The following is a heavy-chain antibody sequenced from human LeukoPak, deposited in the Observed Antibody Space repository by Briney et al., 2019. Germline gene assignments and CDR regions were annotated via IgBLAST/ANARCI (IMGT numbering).Heavy chain of an antibody. CDR3: ARDDYGGKLDI. Sequence: EWVAVIWYDGSNKYYADSVKGRFTISRDNSKNTLYLQMNSLRAEDTAVYYCARDDYGGKLDIWGQGTVVTVSS. D-gene: IGHD4-23*01. CDR2: IWYDGSNK. V-gene: IGHV3-33*01. J-gene: IGHJ3*02.